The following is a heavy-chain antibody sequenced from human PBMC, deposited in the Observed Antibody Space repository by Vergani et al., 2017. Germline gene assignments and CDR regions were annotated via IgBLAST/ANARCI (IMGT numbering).Heavy chain of an antibody. Sequence: EVQLVESGGGLIQPGGSLRLSCAASGFTVSSNYMSWVRQAPGKGLEWVSVIYSGGSTYYADSVKGRFTISRDNSKNTLYLQMNSLRAEDTAVYYCAKRGYCSSTSCLIDYWGQGTLVTVSS. V-gene: IGHV3-53*01. CDR3: AKRGYCSSTSCLIDY. J-gene: IGHJ4*02. CDR1: GFTVSSNY. CDR2: IYSGGST. D-gene: IGHD2-2*01.